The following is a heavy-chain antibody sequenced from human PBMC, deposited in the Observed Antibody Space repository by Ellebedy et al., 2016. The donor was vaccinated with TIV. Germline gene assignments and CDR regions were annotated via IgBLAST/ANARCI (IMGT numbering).Heavy chain of an antibody. Sequence: GESLKISXAASGFSFSDHALAWVRPAPGGSLEWISTISAGGENTHSADSVMGRFVISRDNSLKTVSLHMYSLRPADTGVYYCASDVGPLAFFVHWGQGTLVTVSS. CDR3: ASDVGPLAFFVH. CDR2: ISAGGENT. D-gene: IGHD1-26*01. J-gene: IGHJ4*02. V-gene: IGHV3-23*01. CDR1: GFSFSDHA.